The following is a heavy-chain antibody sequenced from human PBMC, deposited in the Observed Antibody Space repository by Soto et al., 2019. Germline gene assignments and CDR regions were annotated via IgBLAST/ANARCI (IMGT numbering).Heavy chain of an antibody. J-gene: IGHJ6*02. Sequence: GGSLRLSCAASGFTISSYWMSWVRQAPGKGLEWVANIKQDGSEKYYVDSVKGRFTISRDNAKNSLYLQMNSLRAEDTAVYYCARFYYDSSGYLPSPYYYYYGMDVWGQGTTDTVSS. CDR3: ARFYYDSSGYLPSPYYYYYGMDV. D-gene: IGHD3-22*01. V-gene: IGHV3-7*04. CDR1: GFTISSYW. CDR2: IKQDGSEK.